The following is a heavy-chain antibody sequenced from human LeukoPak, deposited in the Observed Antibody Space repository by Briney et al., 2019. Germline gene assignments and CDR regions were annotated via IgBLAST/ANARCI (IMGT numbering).Heavy chain of an antibody. CDR2: ISAYNGNT. Sequence: ASVKVSCKASGYTFTSYGISLVRQAPGQGLEWMGWISAYNGNTNYAQKLQGRVTMTTDTSTSTAYMELRSLRSDDTAVYYCARDLSVLRYFDWLLSHPYFDYWGQGTLVTVSS. V-gene: IGHV1-18*01. CDR1: GYTFTSYG. J-gene: IGHJ4*02. CDR3: ARDLSVLRYFDWLLSHPYFDY. D-gene: IGHD3-9*01.